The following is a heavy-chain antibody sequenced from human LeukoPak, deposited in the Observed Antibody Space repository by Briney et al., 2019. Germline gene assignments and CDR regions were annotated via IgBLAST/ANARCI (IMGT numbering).Heavy chain of an antibody. Sequence: GGSLRLSXAASGFTFSSYEMNWVRQAPGKGLERVSYISSSGSTIYYADSVKGRFTISRDNAKNSLYLQMNSLRAEDTAVYYCARDNSWYSSGWYFDYWGQGTLVTVSS. CDR3: ARDNSWYSSGWYFDY. J-gene: IGHJ4*02. CDR2: ISSSGSTI. D-gene: IGHD6-19*01. CDR1: GFTFSSYE. V-gene: IGHV3-48*03.